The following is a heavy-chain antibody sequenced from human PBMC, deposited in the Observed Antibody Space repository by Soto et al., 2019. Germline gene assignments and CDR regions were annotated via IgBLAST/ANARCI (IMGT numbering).Heavy chain of an antibody. CDR1: GYSFTSYW. CDR2: IYPGDSDT. Sequence: EVQLVQSGAEVKKPGESLKISCKGSGYSFTSYWIGWVRQMPGKGLEWMGIIYPGDSDTRYSPSFQGQVTISADKSISTAYLQWSRLKASDTAMYYCARQRTYYDILTGYRDAFDIWGQGTMVTVSS. D-gene: IGHD3-9*01. CDR3: ARQRTYYDILTGYRDAFDI. V-gene: IGHV5-51*01. J-gene: IGHJ3*02.